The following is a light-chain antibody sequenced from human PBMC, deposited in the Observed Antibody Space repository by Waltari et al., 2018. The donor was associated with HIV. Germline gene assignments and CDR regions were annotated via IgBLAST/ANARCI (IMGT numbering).Light chain of an antibody. Sequence: QSVLTQQPSVSGAPGQRGTISCTGRSSNIGAGYDVHWYQRITGTAPKLLIYANINRPSGVPDRFSGSKSGSSASLSISGLQAEDEGHYFCTSYTSRVALAVFGGGTKVTVL. CDR2: ANI. CDR1: SSNIGAGYD. V-gene: IGLV1-40*01. CDR3: TSYTSRVALAV. J-gene: IGLJ2*01.